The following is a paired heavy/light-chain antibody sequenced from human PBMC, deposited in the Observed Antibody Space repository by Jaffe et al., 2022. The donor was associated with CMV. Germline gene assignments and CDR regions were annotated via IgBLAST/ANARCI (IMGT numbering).Light chain of an antibody. CDR1: QSLVHSDGNTY. V-gene: IGKV2-24*01. J-gene: IGKJ1*01. CDR2: KIS. CDR3: TQATQFPRT. Sequence: DIVMTQTPLSSPVTLGQPASISCRSSQSLVHSDGNTYLSWLQQRPGQPPRLLIYKISNRFSGVPDRFSGSGAGTDFTLKISRVEAEDVGVYYCTQATQFPRTFGQGTKVEIK.
Heavy chain of an antibody. CDR1: GFTFSDYY. Sequence: QVQLVESGGGLVKPGGSLRLSCAASGFTFSDYYMSWIRQAPGKGLEWVSYISSSGSTIYYADSVKGRFTISRDNAKNSLYLQMNSLRAEDTAVYYCARDSNPYNWNYWDYYYGMDVWGQGTTVTVSS. CDR2: ISSSGSTI. J-gene: IGHJ6*02. CDR3: ARDSNPYNWNYWDYYYGMDV. D-gene: IGHD1-7*01. V-gene: IGHV3-11*01.